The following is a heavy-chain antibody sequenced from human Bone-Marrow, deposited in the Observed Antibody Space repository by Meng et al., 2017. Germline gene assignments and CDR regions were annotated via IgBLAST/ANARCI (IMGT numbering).Heavy chain of an antibody. CDR1: GGTFSSYA. J-gene: IGHJ3*02. CDR2: IIPIFGTA. CDR3: ARDPARNAIRLIRIAAAGTGAFDI. Sequence: SVKVSCKASGGTFSSYAISWVRQAPGQGLEWMGGIIPIFGTANYAQKFQGRVTITADESTSTAYMELSSLRSEDTAVYYCARDPARNAIRLIRIAAAGTGAFDIWGQGTMVTVSS. D-gene: IGHD6-13*01. V-gene: IGHV1-69*13.